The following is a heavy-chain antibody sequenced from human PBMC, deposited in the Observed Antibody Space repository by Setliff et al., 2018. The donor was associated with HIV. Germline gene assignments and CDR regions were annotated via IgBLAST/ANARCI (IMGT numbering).Heavy chain of an antibody. CDR1: GYSFTSYA. J-gene: IGHJ4*02. CDR3: TRVMGATTGFHDY. CDR2: INPGNADT. V-gene: IGHV1-3*01. Sequence: ASVKVSCKASGYSFTSYAMHWVRQAPGQRLEWMGWINPGNADTEYSQNFQGRVTITRDTSAGTAYMELSSLRSEDTALYYCTRVMGATTGFHDYWGQGTLVTVSS. D-gene: IGHD1-26*01.